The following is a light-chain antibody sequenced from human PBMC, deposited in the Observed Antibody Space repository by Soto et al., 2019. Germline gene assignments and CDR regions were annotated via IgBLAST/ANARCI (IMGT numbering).Light chain of an antibody. CDR1: QSISAW. V-gene: IGKV1-5*03. CDR2: KAS. Sequence: DIQMTQSPSALSASVGDRVAITCRASQSISAWLAWYQQKPGKAPKLLIYKASSLESGVPSRFSGSGSGTEFTLTISSLQPDDFATYYCQQYNNYGSSTFGQGTKVEIK. J-gene: IGKJ1*01. CDR3: QQYNNYGSST.